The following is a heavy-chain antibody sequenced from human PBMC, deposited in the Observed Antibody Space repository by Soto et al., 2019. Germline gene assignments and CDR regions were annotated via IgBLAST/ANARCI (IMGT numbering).Heavy chain of an antibody. CDR1: GGTFSSYT. CDR3: SQGGSSWSDY. Sequence: QVQLVQSGAEVEKPESSVKVSCKASGGTFSSYTISWVRQAPGQGLEWMGRIIPILGIANYAQKFQGRVTITADKSTSTAYMELSSLRSEDTAVYYCSQGGSSWSDYWGQGTLVTVSS. J-gene: IGHJ4*02. V-gene: IGHV1-69*02. D-gene: IGHD6-13*01. CDR2: IIPILGIA.